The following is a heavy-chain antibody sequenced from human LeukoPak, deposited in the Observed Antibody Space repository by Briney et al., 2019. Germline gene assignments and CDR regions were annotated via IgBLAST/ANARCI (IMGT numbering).Heavy chain of an antibody. D-gene: IGHD6-13*01. Sequence: GGSLRLSCAASGFTFSSSGMHWVRQAPGKGLEWVANIKQDGSEKYYLDSVKGRFTISRDNAKNSLYLQMNSLRAEDTAVYFCTREAAAGIDYWGQGTLVTVSS. CDR3: TREAAAGIDY. J-gene: IGHJ4*02. CDR2: IKQDGSEK. V-gene: IGHV3-7*01. CDR1: GFTFSSSG.